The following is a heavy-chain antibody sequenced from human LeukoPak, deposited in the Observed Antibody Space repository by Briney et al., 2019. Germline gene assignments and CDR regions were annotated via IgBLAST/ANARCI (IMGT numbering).Heavy chain of an antibody. CDR2: IYPDDSDT. V-gene: IGHV5-51*01. CDR1: GYSFTSYW. D-gene: IGHD6-13*01. J-gene: IGHJ3*02. CDR3: ARQSIAAAPEDAFDI. Sequence: GESLKISCKGSGYSFTSYWIGWVRQMPGKGLEWMGIIYPDDSDTRYSPSFQGQVTISADKSISTAYLQWSSLKASDTAMYYCARQSIAAAPEDAFDIWGQGTMVTVSS.